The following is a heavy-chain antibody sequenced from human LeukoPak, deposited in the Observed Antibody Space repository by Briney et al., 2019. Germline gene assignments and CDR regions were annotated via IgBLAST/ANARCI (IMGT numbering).Heavy chain of an antibody. D-gene: IGHD4-11*01. V-gene: IGHV3-48*03. CDR2: ISSSGSNI. CDR1: GFTFSSYE. CDR3: AAVTTTGVWYFDY. J-gene: IGHJ4*02. Sequence: QSGGSLRLSCAASGFTFSSYEMNWVRQAPGKGLEWVSYISSSGSNIYYADSVKGRFTISRDNARNSLYLQMNSLRAEDTAVYYCAAVTTTGVWYFDYWGQGTLVTVSS.